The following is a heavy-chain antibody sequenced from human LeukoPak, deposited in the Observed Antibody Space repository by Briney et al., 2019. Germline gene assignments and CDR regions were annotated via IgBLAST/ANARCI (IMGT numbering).Heavy chain of an antibody. CDR2: INRDGSEK. J-gene: IGHJ4*02. CDR1: GFTFSSYW. Sequence: GGSLRLSCAPSGFTFSSYWMSWVRQAPGKGLEWVANINRDGSEKYYVDSVKGRFTISRDNAKNSLYLQMNSLRAEDTAVYYCARDEVWGQGTLVTVSS. V-gene: IGHV3-7*05. CDR3: ARDEV.